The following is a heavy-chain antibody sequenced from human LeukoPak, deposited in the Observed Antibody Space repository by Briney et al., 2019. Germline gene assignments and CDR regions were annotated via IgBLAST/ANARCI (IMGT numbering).Heavy chain of an antibody. Sequence: GGSLRLSCAASGFTFSSYAMSWVRQAPGKGLEWDSAISGSGGSTYYADSVKGRFTISRDNSKNTLYLQMNSLRAEDTAVYYCASLYSYGLFDYWGQGTLVTVSS. D-gene: IGHD5-18*01. CDR2: ISGSGGST. CDR1: GFTFSSYA. J-gene: IGHJ4*02. V-gene: IGHV3-23*01. CDR3: ASLYSYGLFDY.